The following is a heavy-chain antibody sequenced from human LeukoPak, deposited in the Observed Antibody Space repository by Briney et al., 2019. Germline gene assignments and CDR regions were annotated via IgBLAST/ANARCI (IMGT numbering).Heavy chain of an antibody. Sequence: GGSLRLSCAASEFTFSTYPMSWVRQAPGKGLEWVSLISDGAATTYYADSVKGRFTISRDNSKNTLYLQMISLRAEDTAVYYCANLNSGYATDFWGQGTLATVSS. CDR3: ANLNSGYATDF. CDR1: EFTFSTYP. CDR2: ISDGAATT. J-gene: IGHJ4*02. D-gene: IGHD5-12*01. V-gene: IGHV3-23*01.